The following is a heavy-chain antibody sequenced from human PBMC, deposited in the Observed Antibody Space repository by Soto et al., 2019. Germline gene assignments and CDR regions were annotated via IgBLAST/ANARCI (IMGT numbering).Heavy chain of an antibody. Sequence: GASLKISCKGSGYSFTSYWIGWVRQMPGKGLGWMGMIYPCDSDTRYSPSFQGQVTITANKSISTAYLQWSIQKASDTAMYYGASVAITMIVVETHAFDIWGQGTMVTVSS. CDR3: ASVAITMIVVETHAFDI. CDR1: GYSFTSYW. D-gene: IGHD3-22*01. CDR2: IYPCDSDT. J-gene: IGHJ3*02. V-gene: IGHV5-51*01.